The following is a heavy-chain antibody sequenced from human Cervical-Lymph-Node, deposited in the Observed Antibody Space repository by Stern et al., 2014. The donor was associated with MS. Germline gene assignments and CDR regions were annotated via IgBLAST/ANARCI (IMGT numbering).Heavy chain of an antibody. D-gene: IGHD2-2*01. CDR3: ASEKCTSASCYLS. J-gene: IGHJ4*02. CDR1: GFTFSADF. V-gene: IGHV3-11*01. Sequence: VQLVEAGGGLVKPGGSLRLSRAASGFTFSADFRTWIRQAPGKGLEWVSYISSSGSTVHHADSVKGRFNIPRDNANNSWSLQMNSLRAEDTAVYYCASEKCTSASCYLSWGQGALVTVSS. CDR2: ISSSGSTV.